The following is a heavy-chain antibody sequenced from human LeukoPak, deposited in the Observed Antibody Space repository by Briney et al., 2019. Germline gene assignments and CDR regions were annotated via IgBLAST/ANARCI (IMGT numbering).Heavy chain of an antibody. V-gene: IGHV4-31*03. Sequence: PSQTLSLACTVSGGSISSGGYYWSWIRQHPGKGLEWIGYIYYSGSTYYNPSLKSRVTISVDTSKNQFSLKLSSVTAADTAVYYCASTSREYYYDSSGKLSFDYWGQGTLVTVSS. CDR3: ASTSREYYYDSSGKLSFDY. CDR1: GGSISSGGYY. D-gene: IGHD3-22*01. CDR2: IYYSGST. J-gene: IGHJ4*02.